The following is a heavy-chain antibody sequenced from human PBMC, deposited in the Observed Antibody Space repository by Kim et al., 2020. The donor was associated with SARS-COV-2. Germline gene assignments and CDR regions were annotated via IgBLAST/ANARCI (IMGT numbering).Heavy chain of an antibody. D-gene: IGHD6-13*01. J-gene: IGHJ6*02. CDR2: ISSSSSTI. Sequence: GGSLRLSCAASGFTFSSYSMNWVRQAPGKGLEWVSYISSSSSTIYYADSVKGRFTISRDNAKNSLYLQMNSLRDEDTAVYYCAREGGSSWGGYYYYGMDVWGQGTTVTVSS. V-gene: IGHV3-48*02. CDR1: GFTFSSYS. CDR3: AREGGSSWGGYYYYGMDV.